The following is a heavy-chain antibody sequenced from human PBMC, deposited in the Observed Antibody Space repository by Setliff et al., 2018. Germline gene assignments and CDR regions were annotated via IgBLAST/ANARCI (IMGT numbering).Heavy chain of an antibody. CDR3: ARDTYIGDFWSGYYIQGRFDP. D-gene: IGHD3-3*01. CDR2: IIPIFGTA. CDR1: GGTFSSYA. J-gene: IGHJ5*02. V-gene: IGHV1-69*06. Sequence: GASVKVSCKASGGTFSSYAISWVRQAPGQGLEWMGRIIPIFGTAKYAQKFQGRVTITADKSTSTAYMELSSLRSEDTAVYYCARDTYIGDFWSGYYIQGRFDPWGQGTLVTVSS.